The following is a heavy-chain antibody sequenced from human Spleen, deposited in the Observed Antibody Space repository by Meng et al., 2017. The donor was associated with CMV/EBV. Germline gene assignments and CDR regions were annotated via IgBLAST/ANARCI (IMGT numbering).Heavy chain of an antibody. V-gene: IGHV3-7*01. D-gene: IGHD1-26*01. CDR2: IKEDGSEK. J-gene: IGHJ4*02. CDR1: GFSFSGFW. Sequence: GESLKISCAASGFSFSGFWINWVRQAPGRGLEWVANIKEDGSEKYYVDSVKGRFTISRDGASNSFSLQMHSLRAEDTAVYYCAKGQESYMAPFDYWGQGTLVTVSS. CDR3: AKGQESYMAPFDY.